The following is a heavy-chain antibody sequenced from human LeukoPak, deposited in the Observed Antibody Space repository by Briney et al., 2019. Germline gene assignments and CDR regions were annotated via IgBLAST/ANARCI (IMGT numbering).Heavy chain of an antibody. V-gene: IGHV3-30-3*01. CDR2: VSYDGSNK. D-gene: IGHD2-21*02. CDR1: GFTFSSYA. Sequence: GRSLRLSCAASGFTFSSYAMHWARQAPGKGLEWVAVVSYDGSNKYYADSVKGRFTISRDNSKNTLYLQMNSLRAEDTAVYYCARDAVAYCGGDCNFDYWGQGTLVTVSS. CDR3: ARDAVAYCGGDCNFDY. J-gene: IGHJ4*02.